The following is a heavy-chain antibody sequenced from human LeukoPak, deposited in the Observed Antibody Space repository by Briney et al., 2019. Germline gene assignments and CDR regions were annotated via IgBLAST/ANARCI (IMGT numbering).Heavy chain of an antibody. CDR3: ARGVYCSGGSCYPGTDAFDI. D-gene: IGHD2-15*01. J-gene: IGHJ3*02. CDR2: INHSGST. CDR1: GGSFSGYY. V-gene: IGHV4-34*01. Sequence: SETLSLTCAVYGGSFSGYYWSWIHQPPGKGLEWIGEINHSGSTNYNPSLKSRVTISVDTSKNQFSLKLSSVTAADTAVYYCARGVYCSGGSCYPGTDAFDIWGQGTMVTVSS.